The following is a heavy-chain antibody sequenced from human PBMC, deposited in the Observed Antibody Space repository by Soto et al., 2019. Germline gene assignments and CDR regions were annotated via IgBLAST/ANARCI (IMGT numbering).Heavy chain of an antibody. V-gene: IGHV3-30-3*01. D-gene: IGHD3-10*01. CDR2: ISYDGNNK. CDR3: ARTLRDAFDI. Sequence: QVQLVESGGGVVQPGRSLRLSCAASGFTFSSYAMHWVRQAPGKGLEWVAVISYDGNNKYYADSVKGRFTISRDNSKNPLYLQMNSLRAEDTAVYYCARTLRDAFDIWGQVTMVTVS. CDR1: GFTFSSYA. J-gene: IGHJ3*02.